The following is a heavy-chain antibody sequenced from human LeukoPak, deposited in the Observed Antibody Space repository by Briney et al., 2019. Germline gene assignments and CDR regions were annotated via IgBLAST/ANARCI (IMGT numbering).Heavy chain of an antibody. Sequence: SETLSLTCAVYGGSFSGYYWSWIRQPPGKGLEWIGRIYTSGSTNYNPSLKSRVTISVDTSKNQFSLKLSSVTAADTAVYYCARAEDIVVVTAMAAFDPWGQGTLVTVSS. J-gene: IGHJ5*02. CDR3: ARAEDIVVVTAMAAFDP. D-gene: IGHD2-21*02. CDR2: IYTSGST. CDR1: GGSFSGYY. V-gene: IGHV4-4*08.